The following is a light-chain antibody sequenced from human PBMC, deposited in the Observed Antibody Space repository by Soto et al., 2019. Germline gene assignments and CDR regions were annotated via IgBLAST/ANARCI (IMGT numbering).Light chain of an antibody. CDR3: QQRSNWPPT. J-gene: IGKJ4*01. Sequence: EIVLTQSPGTLSLSPGERATLSCRASHSVSSSYLAWYQQKPGQAPRLLIYGASSRATGIPDRFSGSGSGTDFTLTISRLEPEDFAVYYCQQRSNWPPTFGGGTKVEIK. CDR2: GAS. CDR1: HSVSSSY. V-gene: IGKV3D-20*02.